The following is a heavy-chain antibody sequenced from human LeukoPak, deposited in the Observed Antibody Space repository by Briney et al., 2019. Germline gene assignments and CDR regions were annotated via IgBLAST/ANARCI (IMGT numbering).Heavy chain of an antibody. CDR2: INAGNGNT. D-gene: IGHD3-22*01. CDR1: GYTFTSYA. CDR3: ARVKTMIIVVSLFDY. V-gene: IGHV1-3*03. J-gene: IGHJ4*02. Sequence: GASVKVSCKASGYTFTSYAMHWVRQAPGQRLEWMGWINAGNGNTKYSQEFQGRVTMTEDTSTDTAYMELNSLRSEDTAVYYCARVKTMIIVVSLFDYWGQGTLVTVSS.